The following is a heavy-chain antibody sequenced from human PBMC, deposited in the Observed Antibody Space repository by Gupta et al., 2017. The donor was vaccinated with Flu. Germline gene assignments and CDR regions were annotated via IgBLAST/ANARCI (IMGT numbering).Heavy chain of an antibody. Sequence: EVQLVESGGGLVQPGGSLRLSCAASGFTFSSYEMNWVRQAPGKGLEWVSYISSSGSTIYYADSVKGRFTISRDNAKNSLYLQMNSLRAEDTAVYYCARDMTTVVSSSLYYYYYGMDVWGQGTTVTVSS. CDR2: ISSSGSTI. V-gene: IGHV3-48*03. CDR1: GFTFSSYE. D-gene: IGHD4-17*01. CDR3: ARDMTTVVSSSLYYYYYGMDV. J-gene: IGHJ6*02.